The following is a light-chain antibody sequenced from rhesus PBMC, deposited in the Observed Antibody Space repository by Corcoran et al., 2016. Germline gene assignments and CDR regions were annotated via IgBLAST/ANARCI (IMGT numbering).Light chain of an antibody. J-gene: IGKJ3*01. Sequence: DIQMTQSPSSLSASVGDTVTITCRASQGISSYLAWYQQKPGKAPKPLIYNASNMEREVPSKFSGSGSGKEFTLTISSMQPEDFATYYCKKYNSAPITFGPGTKLDIK. CDR2: NAS. CDR3: KKYNSAPIT. V-gene: IGKV1-37*01. CDR1: QGISSY.